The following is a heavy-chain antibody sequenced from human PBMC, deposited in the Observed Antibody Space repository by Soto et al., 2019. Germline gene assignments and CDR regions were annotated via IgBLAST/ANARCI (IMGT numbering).Heavy chain of an antibody. CDR1: GFTFSSYG. D-gene: IGHD3-22*01. V-gene: IGHV3-33*01. J-gene: IGHJ4*02. Sequence: QVQLVESGGGVVQPGRSLRLSCAASGFTFSSYGMHWVRQAPGKGLEWVAVIWYDGTNKYYADSVKGRFTISRDYLQMNSLRAEDKAVYYCARDSHSGYFSPFGTPLDYWGQGTLVTVSS. CDR2: IWYDGTNK. CDR3: ARDSHSGYFSPFGTPLDY.